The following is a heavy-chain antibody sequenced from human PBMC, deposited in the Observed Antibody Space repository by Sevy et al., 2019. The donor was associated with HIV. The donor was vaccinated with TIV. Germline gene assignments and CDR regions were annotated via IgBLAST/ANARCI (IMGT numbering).Heavy chain of an antibody. J-gene: IGHJ4*02. Sequence: GGSLRLSCAASGFTFSSYWMSWVRQSPERGLEWVANINLDGSEKFYGISVKGRFTVSRDNTKNLLYLQMNSLRVEDTAVYYCARNNAGGNPWVHWGQGTLVTVSS. CDR3: ARNNAGGNPWVH. V-gene: IGHV3-7*01. CDR1: GFTFSSYW. CDR2: INLDGSEK. D-gene: IGHD1-1*01.